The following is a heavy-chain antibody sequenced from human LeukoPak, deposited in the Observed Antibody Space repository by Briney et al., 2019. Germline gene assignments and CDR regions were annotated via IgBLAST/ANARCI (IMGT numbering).Heavy chain of an antibody. Sequence: GASVKVSCKASGGTFSSYAISWVRQAPGQGLEWMGWINPNSGGTNYAQKFQGRVTMTRDTSISTAYMELSRLRSDDTAVYYCAREQYDFWSGYFQGRNWFDPWGQGTLVTVSS. J-gene: IGHJ5*02. V-gene: IGHV1-2*02. CDR1: GGTFSSYA. D-gene: IGHD3-3*01. CDR3: AREQYDFWSGYFQGRNWFDP. CDR2: INPNSGGT.